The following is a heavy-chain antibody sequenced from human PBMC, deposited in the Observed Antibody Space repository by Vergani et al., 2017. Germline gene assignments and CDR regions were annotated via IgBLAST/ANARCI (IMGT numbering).Heavy chain of an antibody. CDR1: GGSISSGSYY. Sequence: QVQLQESGPGLVKPSQTLSLTCNVSGGSISSGSYYWSWIRQPAGKGLEWIGRIYTSGSTNYNPSLKSRVTISVDTSKNQFSLKLSSVTAADTAVYYCATGRYSSNTYYYYYMDVWGKGTTVTVSS. CDR3: ATGRYSSNTYYYYYMDV. J-gene: IGHJ6*03. D-gene: IGHD6-19*01. V-gene: IGHV4-61*02. CDR2: IYTSGST.